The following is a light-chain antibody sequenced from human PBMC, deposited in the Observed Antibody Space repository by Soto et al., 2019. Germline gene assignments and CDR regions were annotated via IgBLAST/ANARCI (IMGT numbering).Light chain of an antibody. CDR3: QQSNSFPRT. Sequence: DIQMTQSPSFVSASVGDRFTITCRASQAVSTWLAWYQQKPGDAPTRLIYAASTLQSGVPSRFSGSGAGTDFSLTIRSLQPEDFSTYYCQQSNSFPRTFGGGTKVESK. CDR2: AAS. J-gene: IGKJ4*01. V-gene: IGKV1-12*01. CDR1: QAVSTW.